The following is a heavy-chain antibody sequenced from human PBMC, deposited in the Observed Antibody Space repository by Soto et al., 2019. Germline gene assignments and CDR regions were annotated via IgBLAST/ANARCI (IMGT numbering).Heavy chain of an antibody. V-gene: IGHV4-34*01. CDR1: GGSFSGYY. Sequence: SETLSLTCAVYGGSFSGYYWSWIRQPPGKGLEWIGEINHSGSTNYNPSLKSRVTISVDTSKNQFSLKLSSVTAADTAVYYCARGHGGSVSYYNGGYNWFDPWGQGTLVTVSS. CDR3: ARGHGGSVSYYNGGYNWFDP. J-gene: IGHJ5*02. CDR2: INHSGST. D-gene: IGHD3-10*01.